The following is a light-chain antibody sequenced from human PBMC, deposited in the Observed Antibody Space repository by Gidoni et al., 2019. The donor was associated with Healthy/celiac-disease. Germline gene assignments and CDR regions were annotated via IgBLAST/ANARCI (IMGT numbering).Light chain of an antibody. CDR1: SGSSASNY. Sequence: NFMLTQPHSVSESPGKPVTISCTRSSGSSASNYVQWYQQRPGSSPTTVIYEDNQRPSGVPDRFSGSIDSSSNSASLTISGLKTEDEADYYCQSYDSSNHVVFGGGTKLTVL. V-gene: IGLV6-57*01. J-gene: IGLJ2*01. CDR2: EDN. CDR3: QSYDSSNHVV.